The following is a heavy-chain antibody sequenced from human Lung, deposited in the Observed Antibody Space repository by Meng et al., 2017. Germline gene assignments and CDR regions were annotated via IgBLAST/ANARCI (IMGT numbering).Heavy chain of an antibody. D-gene: IGHD4-11*01. V-gene: IGHV4-34*01. CDR3: ARGPTTMAHDFDY. CDR2: INHSGST. J-gene: IGHJ4*02. Sequence: QGQLQQWGAGLCKPSETLSLTCVVSGGSFSDYSWSWIRQPPGKGLEWIGEINHSGSTNYNPSLESRATISVDTSQNNLSLKLSSVTAADSAVYYCARGPTTMAHDFDYWGQGTLVTVSS. CDR1: GGSFSDYS.